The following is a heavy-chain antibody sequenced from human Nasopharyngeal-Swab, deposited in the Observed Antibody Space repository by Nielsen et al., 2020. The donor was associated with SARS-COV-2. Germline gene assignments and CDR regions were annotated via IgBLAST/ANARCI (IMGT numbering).Heavy chain of an antibody. CDR3: ARDLHCSGGSCYSYGMDV. CDR1: GFTFSSYW. D-gene: IGHD2-15*01. J-gene: IGHJ6*02. Sequence: GESLKISCAASGFTFSSYWMSWVRQAPGQGLEGVANIKQDGSEKYYVDSVKGRFTISRDNAKNSLYLQMNSLRAEDTAVYYCARDLHCSGGSCYSYGMDVWGQGTTVTVSS. CDR2: IKQDGSEK. V-gene: IGHV3-7*01.